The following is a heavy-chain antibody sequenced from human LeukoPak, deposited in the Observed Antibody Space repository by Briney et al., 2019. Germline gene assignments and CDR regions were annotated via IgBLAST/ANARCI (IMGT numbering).Heavy chain of an antibody. CDR1: GFTFSSYW. Sequence: GGSLRLSCAASGFTFSSYWMTWVRQAPGKGLEWVANIKQDGSEKYYVDSVKGRFTISRDNAKNSLYLQMNSLRAEDKAVYYCAGGRDVYRYWGQGTLVTVSS. CDR3: AGGRDVYRY. CDR2: IKQDGSEK. D-gene: IGHD5-24*01. V-gene: IGHV3-7*01. J-gene: IGHJ4*02.